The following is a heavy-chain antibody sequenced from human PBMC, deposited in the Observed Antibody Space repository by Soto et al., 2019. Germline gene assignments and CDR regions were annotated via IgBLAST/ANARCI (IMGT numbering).Heavy chain of an antibody. CDR2: ISYDGSNK. Sequence: QVQLVESGGGVVQPGMSLRLSCAASGFTFSSYAMHWVRQAPGKGLEWVAVISYDGSNKYYADSVKGRFTISRDNSKNTLYLQMNSLRAEDTAVYYCARDLKAVAGTISWFDPWGQGTLVTVSS. J-gene: IGHJ5*02. V-gene: IGHV3-30-3*01. D-gene: IGHD6-19*01. CDR3: ARDLKAVAGTISWFDP. CDR1: GFTFSSYA.